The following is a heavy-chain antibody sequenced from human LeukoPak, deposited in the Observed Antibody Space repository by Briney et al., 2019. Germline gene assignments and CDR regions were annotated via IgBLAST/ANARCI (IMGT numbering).Heavy chain of an antibody. CDR2: INTGGSNT. D-gene: IGHD6-19*01. CDR1: GFTFSSYW. V-gene: IGHV3-74*01. Sequence: GGSLTLSCTASGFTFSSYWMHWVRQAPGKGLVWVARINTGGSNTYYADSVKGRFTISRDNAKNTLYLQMNSLRADDTAVYYCTNPGIAVDGFGPWGQGTLVTVSS. J-gene: IGHJ5*02. CDR3: TNPGIAVDGFGP.